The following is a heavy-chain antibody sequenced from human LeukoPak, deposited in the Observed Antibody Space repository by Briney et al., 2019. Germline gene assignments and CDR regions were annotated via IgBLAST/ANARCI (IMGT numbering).Heavy chain of an antibody. CDR1: GFTFSSYA. V-gene: IGHV3-21*01. D-gene: IGHD6-13*01. J-gene: IGHJ4*02. CDR2: ISGDSSSI. CDR3: ARAFAAVDY. Sequence: GGSLRLSCAASGFTFSSYAMHWVRQAPGKGLEWVSSISGDSSSIYSSDSVKGRFTISRDNAKNSLFLQMHSLRAEDTAVYYCARAFAAVDYWGQGTLVTVSS.